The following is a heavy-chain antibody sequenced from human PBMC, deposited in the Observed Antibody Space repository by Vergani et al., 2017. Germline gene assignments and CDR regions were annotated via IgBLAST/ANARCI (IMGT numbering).Heavy chain of an antibody. CDR1: GYSFTSYW. D-gene: IGHD3-10*01. J-gene: IGHJ6*02. Sequence: EVQLVQSGAEVKKPGESLRISCKGSGYSFTSYWISWVRQMPGKGLEWMGRIDPSDSYTNYSPSFQGHVTISADKSIRTAYLQWSSLKASDTAMYYCARSGMALWFGELRGMDVWGQGTTVTVSS. CDR2: IDPSDSYT. CDR3: ARSGMALWFGELRGMDV. V-gene: IGHV5-10-1*01.